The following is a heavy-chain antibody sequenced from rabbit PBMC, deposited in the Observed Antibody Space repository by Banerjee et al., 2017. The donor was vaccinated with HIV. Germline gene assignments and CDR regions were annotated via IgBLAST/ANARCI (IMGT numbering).Heavy chain of an antibody. CDR2: IYTGSGST. CDR3: ARDLAGVTGWNFGL. J-gene: IGHJ6*01. Sequence: QEQLEESGGDLVKPEGSLTLTCKASGIDFSSDYYMCWVRQAPGKGLEWIASIYTGSGSTYYASWAKGRFTISKTSSTTVTLQMTSLTAADTATYFCARDLAGVTGWNFGLWGPGTLVTVS. V-gene: IGHV1S45*01. D-gene: IGHD4-1*01. CDR1: GIDFSSDYY.